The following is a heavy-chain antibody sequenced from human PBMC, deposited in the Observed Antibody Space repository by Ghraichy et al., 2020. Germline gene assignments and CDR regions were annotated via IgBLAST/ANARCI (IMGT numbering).Heavy chain of an antibody. Sequence: LSLTCVGSGFTFSSYAMNWVRQAPGKGLEWVSGISAGGGNTYYAESLKGRFTISRDNSKNTLSLQMNSLRAEDTALYYCGKDPNGDYVGAFDIWGQGTTVTVSS. CDR1: GFTFSSYA. CDR2: ISAGGGNT. J-gene: IGHJ3*02. V-gene: IGHV3-23*01. CDR3: GKDPNGDYVGAFDI. D-gene: IGHD4-17*01.